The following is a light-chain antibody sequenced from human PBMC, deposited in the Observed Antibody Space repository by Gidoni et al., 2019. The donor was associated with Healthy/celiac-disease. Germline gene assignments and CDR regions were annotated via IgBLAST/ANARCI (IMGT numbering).Light chain of an antibody. CDR1: QGISSA. J-gene: IGKJ1*01. Sequence: IQFTQSPSSLSASVGDRVTITCRASQGISSALGGYQQKPGNAPKLLIYDASSLESGVPSRFSGSGSGTDFTLTISSLQPEDVATYYCQQFKSYPRTFGQGTKVEIK. CDR3: QQFKSYPRT. CDR2: DAS. V-gene: IGKV1-13*02.